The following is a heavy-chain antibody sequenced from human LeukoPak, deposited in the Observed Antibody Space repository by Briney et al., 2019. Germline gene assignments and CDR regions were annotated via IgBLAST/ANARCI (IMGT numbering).Heavy chain of an antibody. V-gene: IGHV4-34*01. D-gene: IGHD4-17*01. Sequence: SETLSLTCAVYDGSFSGYYWSWIRQPPGKGLEWIGEISHSGSTNYNPSLKSRVTISVDTSKNQFSLKLSSVTAADTAVYYCARAQNDYGDSANFDYWGQGTLVTVSS. CDR3: ARAQNDYGDSANFDY. J-gene: IGHJ4*02. CDR2: ISHSGST. CDR1: DGSFSGYY.